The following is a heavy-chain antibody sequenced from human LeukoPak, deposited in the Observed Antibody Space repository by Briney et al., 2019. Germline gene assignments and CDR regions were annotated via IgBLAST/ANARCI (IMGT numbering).Heavy chain of an antibody. Sequence: GASVRVSCKASGYTFTGKFIHWVRQAPGRGLEWMGWVNPNSGGTNYAQAFQGRVTMTRDTSISTAYMELDRLTSDDTAVYFCARDRSFSSSWFSPPFDYWGQGTLVTFSS. CDR3: ARDRSFSSSWFSPPFDY. V-gene: IGHV1-2*02. D-gene: IGHD6-13*01. CDR2: VNPNSGGT. J-gene: IGHJ4*02. CDR1: GYTFTGKF.